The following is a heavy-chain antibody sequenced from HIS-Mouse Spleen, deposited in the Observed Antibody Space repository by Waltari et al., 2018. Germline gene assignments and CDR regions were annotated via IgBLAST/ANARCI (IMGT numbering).Heavy chain of an antibody. J-gene: IGHJ5*02. D-gene: IGHD2-21*02. V-gene: IGHV4-39*01. Sequence: QLQLQESGPGLVKPSETLSLTCTVSGGSISSSSYYWGGPRQPPGKGLEWIGSIYYSGSTYYNPSLKSRVTISVDTSKNQFSLKLSSVTAADTAVYYCARKRTASGWFDPWGQGTLVTVSS. CDR1: GGSISSSSYY. CDR2: IYYSGST. CDR3: ARKRTASGWFDP.